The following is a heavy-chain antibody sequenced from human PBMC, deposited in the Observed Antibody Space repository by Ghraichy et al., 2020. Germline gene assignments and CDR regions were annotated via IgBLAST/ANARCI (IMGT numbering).Heavy chain of an antibody. CDR3: ARELLGVIPYYYYGMDV. D-gene: IGHD3-10*01. CDR1: DFTFSTYS. V-gene: IGHV3-21*01. J-gene: IGHJ6*02. CDR2: ISGSSNYI. Sequence: LSLTCAASDFTFSTYSMNWVRQAPGKGLEWVSSISGSSNYIYYADSVKGRFTVSRDNAKNSLYLQMNSLRAEDTAVYYCARELLGVIPYYYYGMDVWGQGTTVTVSS.